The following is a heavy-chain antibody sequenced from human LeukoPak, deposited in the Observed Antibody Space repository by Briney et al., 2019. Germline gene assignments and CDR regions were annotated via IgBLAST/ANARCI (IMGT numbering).Heavy chain of an antibody. D-gene: IGHD6-13*01. CDR3: AKDSRYSSSWS. V-gene: IGHV3-23*01. Sequence: GGSLRLPCAASGFTFSSYAMSWVRQAPGKGLEWVSAISGSGGSTYYADSVKGRFTISRDNSKNTLYLQMNSLRAEDTAVYYCAKDSRYSSSWSWGQGTLVTVSS. J-gene: IGHJ5*02. CDR2: ISGSGGST. CDR1: GFTFSSYA.